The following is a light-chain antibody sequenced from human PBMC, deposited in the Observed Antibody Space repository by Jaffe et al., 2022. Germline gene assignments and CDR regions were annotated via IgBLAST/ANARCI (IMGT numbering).Light chain of an antibody. V-gene: IGLV3-1*01. CDR1: KLGDKY. CDR2: QGT. Sequence: SYEVAQPPSVSVSPGQTASITCSGDKLGDKYASWYQQKPGQSPVLIIYQGTKRPSGIPERFSGSNSGNTATLTISGTQAVDEADYYCQAWDSSTVVFGGGTKLTVL. J-gene: IGLJ2*01. CDR3: QAWDSSTVV.